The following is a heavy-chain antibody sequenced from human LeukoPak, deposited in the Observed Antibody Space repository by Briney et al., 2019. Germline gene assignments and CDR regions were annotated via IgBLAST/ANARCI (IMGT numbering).Heavy chain of an antibody. Sequence: PGRSLRLSCAASGFTFSSYAMHWVRQAPGKGLEWVAVISYDGSNKYYADSVKGRFTISRDNSKNTLYLQMNSLRGEDTAVYYCARDRRHDTYKGYFDYWGQGTLVTVPS. CDR3: ARDRRHDTYKGYFDY. J-gene: IGHJ4*02. CDR2: ISYDGSNK. D-gene: IGHD3-22*01. CDR1: GFTFSSYA. V-gene: IGHV3-30-3*01.